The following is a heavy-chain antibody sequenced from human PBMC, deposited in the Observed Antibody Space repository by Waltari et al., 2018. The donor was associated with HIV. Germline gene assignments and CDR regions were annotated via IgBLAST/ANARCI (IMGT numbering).Heavy chain of an antibody. CDR2: LDHSGDA. Sequence: QVQLQESGPGLVKPSETLSLTCAVSGYSISSGYYWGWIRQPPGKGLEGIGSLDHSGDASYTPSRTSRISISLDTSKNRFGLKLSSVTAADTAVYFCARAVLRYFDNWFDPWGQGTLVTVS. J-gene: IGHJ5*02. D-gene: IGHD3-9*01. CDR3: ARAVLRYFDNWFDP. V-gene: IGHV4-38-2*01. CDR1: GYSISSGYY.